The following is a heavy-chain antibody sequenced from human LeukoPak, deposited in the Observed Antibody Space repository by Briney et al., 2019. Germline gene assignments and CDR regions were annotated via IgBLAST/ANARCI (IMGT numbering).Heavy chain of an antibody. CDR3: ARAPYSSNLDY. Sequence: SETLSLTCTASGGSISTYYWSWIRQPPGKGLEWIAYIYYSGSTNYNPSLKSRVTISVDTSKNQFSLKLSSVTAADTAVYYCARAPYSSNLDYWGQGTLVTVSS. J-gene: IGHJ4*02. CDR2: IYYSGST. CDR1: GGSISTYY. D-gene: IGHD6-13*01. V-gene: IGHV4-59*08.